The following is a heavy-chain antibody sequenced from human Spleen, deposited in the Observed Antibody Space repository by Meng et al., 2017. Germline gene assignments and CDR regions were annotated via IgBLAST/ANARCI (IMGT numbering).Heavy chain of an antibody. CDR3: ARDQTYCGGDCPIDY. CDR2: IASSGRTI. CDR1: GFIFSSYE. J-gene: IGHJ4*02. Sequence: GGSLRLSCAASGFIFSSYEMNWVRQAPGKGLEWVSYIASSGRTIYYADSVKGRFTISRDNAKNSLYLQMNSLRAEDTAVYYCARDQTYCGGDCPIDYWGQGTLVTVSS. V-gene: IGHV3-48*03. D-gene: IGHD2-21*02.